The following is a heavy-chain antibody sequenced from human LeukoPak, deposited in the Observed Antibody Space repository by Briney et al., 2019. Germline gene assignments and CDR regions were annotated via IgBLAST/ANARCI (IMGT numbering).Heavy chain of an antibody. J-gene: IGHJ4*02. CDR3: ARENVYYDSSDYYPRFDY. CDR2: INPNSGST. D-gene: IGHD3-22*01. V-gene: IGHV1-2*02. Sequence: ASVKVSCKASGYTFTGYYMHWVRQAPGQGLEWMGWINPNSGSTNYAQKFQGRVTMTTDTSTSTAYMELRSLRSDDTAVYYCARENVYYDSSDYYPRFDYWGQGTLVTVSS. CDR1: GYTFTGYY.